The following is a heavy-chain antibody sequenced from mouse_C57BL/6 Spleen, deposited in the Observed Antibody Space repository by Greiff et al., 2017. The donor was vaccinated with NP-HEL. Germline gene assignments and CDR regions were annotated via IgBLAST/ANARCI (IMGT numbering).Heavy chain of an antibody. V-gene: IGHV3-6*01. CDR3: ASEGVYYAMDY. J-gene: IGHJ4*01. CDR2: ISYDGSN. CDR1: GYSITSGYY. Sequence: VQLQQSGPGLVKPSQSLSLTCSVTGYSITSGYYWNWIRQFPGNKLEWMGYISYDGSNNYNPSLKNRISITRDTSKNQFFLKLNSVTTEDTATYYCASEGVYYAMDYWGQGTSVTVSS.